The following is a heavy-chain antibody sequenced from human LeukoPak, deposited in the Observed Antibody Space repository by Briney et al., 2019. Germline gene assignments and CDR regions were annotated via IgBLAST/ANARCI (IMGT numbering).Heavy chain of an antibody. CDR2: IYPGDSDT. D-gene: IGHD3-3*01. V-gene: IGHV5-51*01. Sequence: GGSLRLSCAASGFTFTSYWIGWVRQMPGKGLEWMGIIYPGDSDTRYSPSFQGQVTISADKSISTAYLQWSSLKASDTAVYYCARRKYDFWSGYYTPSYYFDYWGQGTLVTVSS. CDR1: GFTFTSYW. J-gene: IGHJ4*02. CDR3: ARRKYDFWSGYYTPSYYFDY.